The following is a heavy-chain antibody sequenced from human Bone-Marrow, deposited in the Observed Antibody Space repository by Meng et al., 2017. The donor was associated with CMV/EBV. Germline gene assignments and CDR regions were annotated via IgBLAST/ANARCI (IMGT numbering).Heavy chain of an antibody. CDR1: GYTFTSYD. D-gene: IGHD2-2*01. CDR2: MNPNSGNT. Sequence: ASVKVSCKASGYTFTSYDINWVRQATGQGLEWMGWMNPNSGNTGYAQKFQGRVTITRNTSISTAYMELSSLRSEDTAVYYCVRGDHGIVVPAAPDYWGQGTLVTVSS. J-gene: IGHJ4*02. CDR3: VRGDHGIVVPAAPDY. V-gene: IGHV1-8*03.